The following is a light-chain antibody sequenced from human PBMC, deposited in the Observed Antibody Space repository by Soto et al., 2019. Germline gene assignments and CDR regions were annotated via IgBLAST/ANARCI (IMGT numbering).Light chain of an antibody. Sequence: DIVMTQSPLSLPVTPGEPASISCRSSQSLLHSNGYNYLDWYLQKPGQSPQLLIYLGSNRASGVPDRFSGSGSGTDFTLKISRVEAEDVGVYCCMQALQTPPDTFRQGTKLEIK. J-gene: IGKJ2*01. CDR2: LGS. CDR3: MQALQTPPDT. CDR1: QSLLHSNGYNY. V-gene: IGKV2-28*01.